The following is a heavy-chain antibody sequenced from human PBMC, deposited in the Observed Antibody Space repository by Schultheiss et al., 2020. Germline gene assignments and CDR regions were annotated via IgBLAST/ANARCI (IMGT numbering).Heavy chain of an antibody. CDR2: IYYSGST. J-gene: IGHJ6*02. D-gene: IGHD6-19*01. Sequence: SETLSLTCAVSGGTIISSNWWSWVRQPPGKGLEWIGSIYYSGSTYYNPSLKSRVTISVDTSKNQFSLKLSSVTAADTAVYYCARGSDGSGWYYYYYYGMDVWGQGTTVTVSS. CDR1: GGTIISSNW. CDR3: ARGSDGSGWYYYYYYGMDV. V-gene: IGHV4-4*02.